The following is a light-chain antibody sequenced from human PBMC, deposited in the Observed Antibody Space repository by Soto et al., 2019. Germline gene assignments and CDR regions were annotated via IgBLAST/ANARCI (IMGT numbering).Light chain of an antibody. Sequence: IELTQSPSSLSSPVGDTVTISCRASQTVSSYLNWYQQKVGQAPRLLIYFISRLQTGVPSRFSGSGSGRDFTLTITSPQPEDSATYYCQQTYSRPITFGQGTRLEIK. J-gene: IGKJ5*01. V-gene: IGKV1-39*01. CDR3: QQTYSRPIT. CDR2: FIS. CDR1: QTVSSY.